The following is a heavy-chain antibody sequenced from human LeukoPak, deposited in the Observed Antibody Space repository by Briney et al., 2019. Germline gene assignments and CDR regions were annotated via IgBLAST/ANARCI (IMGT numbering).Heavy chain of an antibody. D-gene: IGHD3-16*02. J-gene: IGHJ5*02. CDR3: ARDSSDYDYVWGSYLPNDP. V-gene: IGHV1-2*06. CDR2: INPNSGGT. CDR1: GYTFTGYY. Sequence: GASVKVSCKASGYTFTGYYMHWVRQAPGQGLEWMGRINPNSGGTNYAQRFQGRVTMTRDTSISTAYMELSRLRSDDTAMYYCARDSSDYDYVWGSYLPNDPWGQGTLVPVSS.